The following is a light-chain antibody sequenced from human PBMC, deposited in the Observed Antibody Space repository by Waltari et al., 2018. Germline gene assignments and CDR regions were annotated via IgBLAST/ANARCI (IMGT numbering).Light chain of an antibody. CDR2: ETF. V-gene: IGKV3-11*01. CDR1: PRIGSH. CDR3: QQRPSWT. Sequence: ELVLTQSPATLPLSPGERATLSCRASPRIGSHLAWYQQRPGQAPRLLISETFNRATGIPARFSASGSGTDFTLTISSLEPEDFAVYYCQQRPSWTFGQGTKVEIK. J-gene: IGKJ1*01.